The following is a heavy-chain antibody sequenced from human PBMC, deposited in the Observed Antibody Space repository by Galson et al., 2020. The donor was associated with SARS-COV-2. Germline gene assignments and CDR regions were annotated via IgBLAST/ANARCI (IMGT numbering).Heavy chain of an antibody. Sequence: ASVKVSCKVSGYTLTELSMHWVRQAPGEGLEWMGGFDPEDGETIYAQKFQGRVTMTEDTSTDTAYMELSSLRSEDTAVYYCATAPPWGVGDWFDPWGQGTLVTVSS. D-gene: IGHD3-16*01. CDR2: FDPEDGET. CDR3: ATAPPWGVGDWFDP. V-gene: IGHV1-24*01. J-gene: IGHJ5*02. CDR1: GYTLTELS.